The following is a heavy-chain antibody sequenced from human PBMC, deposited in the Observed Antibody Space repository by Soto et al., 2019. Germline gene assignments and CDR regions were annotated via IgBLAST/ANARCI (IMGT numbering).Heavy chain of an antibody. CDR3: AADLKTDLYYYYLMDV. CDR1: GFTFTSSA. Sequence: SVKVSCKASGFTFTSSAVQWVRQARGQRLEWIGWIVVGSGNTNYAQKFQERVTITRDMSTSTAYMELSSLRSEDTAVYYCAADLKTDLYYYYLMDVRGQGTTVTVSS. J-gene: IGHJ6*02. V-gene: IGHV1-58*01. D-gene: IGHD1-1*01. CDR2: IVVGSGNT.